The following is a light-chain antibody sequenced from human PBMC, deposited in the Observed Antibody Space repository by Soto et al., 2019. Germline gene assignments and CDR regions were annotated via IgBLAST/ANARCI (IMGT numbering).Light chain of an antibody. CDR2: DAS. CDR3: QSYGSSRT. Sequence: EVVFTQSPGSLSLSPGDGATLSCRASQSLVNTYVAWYQQKAGQAPRLLIYDASTRATGIPDRFSGSGSGTDFTLSISRLEPEDFAVYYCQSYGSSRTFGHGTKVEI. V-gene: IGKV3-20*01. J-gene: IGKJ1*01. CDR1: QSLVNTY.